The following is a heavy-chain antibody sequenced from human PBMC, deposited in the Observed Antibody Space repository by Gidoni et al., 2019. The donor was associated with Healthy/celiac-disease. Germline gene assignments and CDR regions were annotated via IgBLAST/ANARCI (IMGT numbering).Heavy chain of an antibody. J-gene: IGHJ4*02. CDR1: GGSFSGYY. CDR2: INHSGST. Sequence: QVQLQQWGAGLLKPSETLSLTSAVYGGSFSGYYWSWIRQPPGKGLEWIGEINHSGSTNYNPSLKSRVTISVDTSKNQFSLKLSSVTAADTAVYYCARGDAGEWDYFDYWGQGTLVTVSS. V-gene: IGHV4-34*01. D-gene: IGHD3-10*01. CDR3: ARGDAGEWDYFDY.